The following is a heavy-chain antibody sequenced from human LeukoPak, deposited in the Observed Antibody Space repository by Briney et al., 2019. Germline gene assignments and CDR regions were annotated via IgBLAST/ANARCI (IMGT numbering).Heavy chain of an antibody. CDR3: AKVSTRLLLGVFDM. V-gene: IGHV3-7*03. J-gene: IGHJ3*02. CDR2: IKEDGSER. D-gene: IGHD2-2*01. CDR1: AFIFSGHW. Sequence: GGSLRLSWKGSAFIFSGHWMNWVRQTPGKGLEWVASIKEDGSERQYVDSVKGRFSISRDNTKGSLFLQLNSLRAEDTAVYYCAKVSTRLLLGVFDMWGQGTMVTVSS.